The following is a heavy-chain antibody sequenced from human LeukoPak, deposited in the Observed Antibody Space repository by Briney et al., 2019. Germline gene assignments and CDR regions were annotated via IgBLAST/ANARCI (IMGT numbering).Heavy chain of an antibody. CDR2: VYPEDGET. V-gene: IGHV1-69-2*01. Sequence: ATVKLSCKVSGYTFTDYYMHWVPQAPGKGLEWMGLVYPEDGETIYAEKFQGRVTITADTSTDTAYMELSSLRSEDTAVYYCAPLTIFGVAWGQGTLVTVSS. CDR3: APLTIFGVA. CDR1: GYTFTDYY. D-gene: IGHD3-3*01. J-gene: IGHJ5*02.